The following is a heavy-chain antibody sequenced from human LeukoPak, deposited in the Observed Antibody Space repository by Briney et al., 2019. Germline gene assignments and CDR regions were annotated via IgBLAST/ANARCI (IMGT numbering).Heavy chain of an antibody. J-gene: IGHJ4*02. V-gene: IGHV4-59*01. CDR2: IYYSGST. D-gene: IGHD3-22*01. CDR1: GGSTSSYY. Sequence: SETLSLTCTVSGGSTSSYYWSWIRQPPGKGLEWIGYIYYSGSTNYNPSLKSRVTISVDTPKNQFSLKLSSVTAADTAVYYCARANYYDSSGYFDYWGQGTLVTVSS. CDR3: ARANYYDSSGYFDY.